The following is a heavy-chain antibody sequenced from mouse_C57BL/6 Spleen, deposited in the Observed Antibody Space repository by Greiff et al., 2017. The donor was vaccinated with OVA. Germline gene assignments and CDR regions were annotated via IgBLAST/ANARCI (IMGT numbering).Heavy chain of an antibody. Sequence: QVQLQQPGAELVKPGASVKMSCKASGYTFTSYWITWVKQRPGQGLEWIGDIYPGSGSTNYNEKFKSKATLTVDTSSSTAYMQLSSLTSEDSAVYYCARDLLLRQWGFAYWGKGTLVTVSA. J-gene: IGHJ3*01. D-gene: IGHD1-1*01. V-gene: IGHV1-55*01. CDR1: GYTFTSYW. CDR3: ARDLLLRQWGFAY. CDR2: IYPGSGST.